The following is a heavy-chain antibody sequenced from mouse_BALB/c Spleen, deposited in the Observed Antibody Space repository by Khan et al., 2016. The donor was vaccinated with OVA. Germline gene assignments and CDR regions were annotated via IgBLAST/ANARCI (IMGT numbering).Heavy chain of an antibody. CDR2: ISYSGRT. V-gene: IGHV3-2*02. D-gene: IGHD1-1*01. Sequence: VQLQESGPGLVKPSQSLSLTCTVTGYSITSDYAWNWIRQFPGNKLEWMGYISYSGRTSYNTSLKSRISITRDTSKNQFFLQLNSVTTEDTATYYFARSVTITTVVATDFDYWGQGTTLTVSS. J-gene: IGHJ2*01. CDR3: ARSVTITTVVATDFDY. CDR1: GYSITSDYA.